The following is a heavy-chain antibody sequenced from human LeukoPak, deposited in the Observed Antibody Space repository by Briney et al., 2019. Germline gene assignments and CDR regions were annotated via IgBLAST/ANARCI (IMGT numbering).Heavy chain of an antibody. CDR3: AKENPVGGTNYFDY. CDR1: GFTVSSNY. Sequence: GGSLRLSCAASGFTVSSNYMSWVRQAPGKGLEWVSVIYSGGSTYYADSVKGRFTISRDNSKNTLYLQMNTLRAEDRAVYYCAKENPVGGTNYFDYWGQGTLVTVAS. CDR2: IYSGGST. D-gene: IGHD1-26*01. V-gene: IGHV3-53*01. J-gene: IGHJ4*02.